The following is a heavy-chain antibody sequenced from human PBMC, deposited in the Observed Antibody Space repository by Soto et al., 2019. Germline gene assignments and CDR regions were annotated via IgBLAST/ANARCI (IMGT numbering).Heavy chain of an antibody. CDR1: GGSISSYY. Sequence: QVQLQESGPGLVKPSETLSLTCTVSGGSISSYYWSWIRQPPGKGLEWIGYIYYSGSTNYNRSLKSRVTILVDTSKNQFSLKLRSVTAADTAVYYCASGPYSSSSRLFDYWGQGTLVTVSS. CDR2: IYYSGST. J-gene: IGHJ4*02. CDR3: ASGPYSSSSRLFDY. D-gene: IGHD6-6*01. V-gene: IGHV4-59*01.